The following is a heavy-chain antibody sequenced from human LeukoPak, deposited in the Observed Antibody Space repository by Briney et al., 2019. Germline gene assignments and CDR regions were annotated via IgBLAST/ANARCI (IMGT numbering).Heavy chain of an antibody. J-gene: IGHJ6*03. V-gene: IGHV5-51*01. CDR1: GYNFTKSW. CDR3: ARQALSYYYGSGRVIYYYYYCMDV. D-gene: IGHD3-10*01. Sequence: PGESLKISCKGSGYNFTKSWIGWVRQMPGKGLEWMGIIYPGDSDTRYSPSFQGQVTISADKSISTAYLQWSSLKASDTAIYYCARQALSYYYGSGRVIYYYYYCMDVWGKGTTVTVSS. CDR2: IYPGDSDT.